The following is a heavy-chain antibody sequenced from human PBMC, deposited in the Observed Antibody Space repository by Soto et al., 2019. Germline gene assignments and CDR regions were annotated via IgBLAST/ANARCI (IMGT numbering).Heavy chain of an antibody. V-gene: IGHV1-18*01. CDR2: ISAYNGNT. CDR3: AREVLRYFDWLDGEGY. J-gene: IGHJ4*02. CDR1: GYTFTSYG. D-gene: IGHD3-9*01. Sequence: QVQLVQSGAEVKKPGASVKVSCKASGYTFTSYGISWVRQAPGQGLEWMGWISAYNGNTNYAQKLQGRVTMTTDTSTSTADMELRSLRSDDTAVYYCAREVLRYFDWLDGEGYWGQGTLVTVSS.